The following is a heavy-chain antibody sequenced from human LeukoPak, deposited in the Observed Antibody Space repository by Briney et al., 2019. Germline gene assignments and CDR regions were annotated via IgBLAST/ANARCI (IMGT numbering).Heavy chain of an antibody. V-gene: IGHV3-23*01. Sequence: GGSLRLSRAASGSTFSSYSMNWVRQAPGKGLEWVSAISHDGMNAYYADSVKGRFTISRDNSKKTVSLEMSSLTAADTGVYYCAKDGAQYSSGPECDPRGQGALVTVSP. J-gene: IGHJ5*02. CDR1: GSTFSSYS. D-gene: IGHD6-19*01. CDR2: ISHDGMNA. CDR3: AKDGAQYSSGPECDP.